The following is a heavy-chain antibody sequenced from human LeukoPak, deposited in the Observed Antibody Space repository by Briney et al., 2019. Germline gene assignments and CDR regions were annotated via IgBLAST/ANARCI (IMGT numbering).Heavy chain of an antibody. V-gene: IGHV3-66*01. CDR1: GFTVSNNY. D-gene: IGHD2-21*02. J-gene: IGHJ4*02. Sequence: GSLRLSCAASGFTVSNNYMGWVRQAPAKGLEWVSVVNTVGTTYYADSVRGRFTISRDNSKNTLSLQMNSLRVEDTAVYYCAGSLAYCGGDCRLGDYWGQGTLVTVSS. CDR3: AGSLAYCGGDCRLGDY. CDR2: VNTVGTT.